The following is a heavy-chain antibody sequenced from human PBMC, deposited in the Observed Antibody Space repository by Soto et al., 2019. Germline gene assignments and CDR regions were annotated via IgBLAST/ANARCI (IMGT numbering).Heavy chain of an antibody. Sequence: QVQLQESGPGLVKPSETLSLTCIVSGDSMTTYYWSWIRQPPGKGLEWIGWIYYTGNTYFNPSLKSRVTMSVDTSKNQFSLQLTSVTAADTAVYYCARHTQRGRGSYFDYWGQGILATVSS. D-gene: IGHD3-16*01. CDR2: IYYTGNT. CDR3: ARHTQRGRGSYFDY. CDR1: GDSMTTYY. J-gene: IGHJ4*02. V-gene: IGHV4-59*08.